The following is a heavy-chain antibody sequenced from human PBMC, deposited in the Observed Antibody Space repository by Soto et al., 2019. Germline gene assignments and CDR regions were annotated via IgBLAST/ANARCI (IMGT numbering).Heavy chain of an antibody. V-gene: IGHV3-21*01. Sequence: EVQLVESGGGLVKPGGSLRLSCAASGFTFSSYSINWVRQAPGKGLEWVSSISSSSTLIYYADSVKGRFTISRDNAKNSLYLQMNSLKAEDTAVYYCARTELGSYDSHNLDYWGQGTLVTVSS. D-gene: IGHD1-26*01. CDR3: ARTELGSYDSHNLDY. J-gene: IGHJ4*02. CDR2: ISSSSTLI. CDR1: GFTFSSYS.